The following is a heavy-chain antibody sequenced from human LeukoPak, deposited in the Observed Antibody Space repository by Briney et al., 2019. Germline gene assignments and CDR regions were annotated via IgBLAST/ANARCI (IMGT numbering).Heavy chain of an antibody. CDR2: ISGSGGST. J-gene: IGHJ4*02. Sequence: PGGSLRLSCAASGFTFSSYAMSWVRQAPGKGLEWVSAISGSGGSTYYADSVKGRFTISRDNSKNTLYLQMNSLRAEDTAVYYCAKVAAGVTIFGVVITHSYFDYWGQGTLVTVSS. CDR1: GFTFSSYA. D-gene: IGHD3-3*01. V-gene: IGHV3-23*01. CDR3: AKVAAGVTIFGVVITHSYFDY.